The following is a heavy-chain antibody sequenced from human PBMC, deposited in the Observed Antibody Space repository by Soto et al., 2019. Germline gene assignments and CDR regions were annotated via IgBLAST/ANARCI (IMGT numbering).Heavy chain of an antibody. CDR3: ARVKEGGGNTNDY. D-gene: IGHD2-15*01. Sequence: GPSLKVPCKALGYTFTGYVISWGRQAPGQGLEWMGWISAYNGNTNYAQKLQGRVTMTTDTSTSTAYMELRSLRSDDTAVYYCARVKEGGGNTNDYWGQGTLVTVYS. J-gene: IGHJ4*02. V-gene: IGHV1-18*04. CDR1: GYTFTGYV. CDR2: ISAYNGNT.